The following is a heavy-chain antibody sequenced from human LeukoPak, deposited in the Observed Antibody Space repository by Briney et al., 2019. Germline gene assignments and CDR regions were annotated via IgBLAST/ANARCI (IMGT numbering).Heavy chain of an antibody. J-gene: IGHJ5*02. CDR1: GYTFTTYA. Sequence: ASVKVSCKASGYTFTTYAMHWVRQAPGQRLEWMGWINGDNGNTKYSQKFQGRVTITRDTSAHTGYMELRSLSSADTAVYFCARAPYDILTGYSLNWFDPWGQGTLVTVS. V-gene: IGHV1-3*01. CDR3: ARAPYDILTGYSLNWFDP. CDR2: INGDNGNT. D-gene: IGHD3-9*01.